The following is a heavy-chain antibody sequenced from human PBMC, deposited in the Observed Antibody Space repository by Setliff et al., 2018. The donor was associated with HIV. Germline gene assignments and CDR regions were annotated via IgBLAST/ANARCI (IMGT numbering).Heavy chain of an antibody. D-gene: IGHD3-10*01. CDR1: GDSVSSASYY. CDR2: IFYTGTT. J-gene: IGHJ5*02. CDR3: VRSIHGGGSEPFDT. Sequence: SETLSLTCTVSGDSVSSASYYWSWVRQPPGKGLEWIGSIFYTGTTYYNPSLEDRVTMSVDTSNNQFSLSLTSVTAADTAVYYCVRSIHGGGSEPFDTWGQGILVTVSS. V-gene: IGHV4-39*07.